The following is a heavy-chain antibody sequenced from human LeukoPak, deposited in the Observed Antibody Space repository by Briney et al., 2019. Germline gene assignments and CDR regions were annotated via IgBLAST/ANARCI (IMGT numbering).Heavy chain of an antibody. J-gene: IGHJ4*02. CDR1: GGNISGHY. CDR3: ARGPFEYYFDY. CDR2: IYYNGNT. D-gene: IGHD3-9*01. Sequence: SETLSLTCAVSGGNISGHYWQWIRRPPGERLEWIGYIYYNGNTNYSPSLWGRVTFSVDTSKSQLSLNLSSVTAADTAVYYCARGPFEYYFDYWGQGKLVTVSS. V-gene: IGHV4-59*11.